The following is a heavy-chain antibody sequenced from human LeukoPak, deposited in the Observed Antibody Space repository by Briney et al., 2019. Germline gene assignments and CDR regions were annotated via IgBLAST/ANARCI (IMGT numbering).Heavy chain of an antibody. CDR3: ARDQYCSSTSCYLGAFDI. CDR1: GFTFSSYS. V-gene: IGHV3-48*01. CDR2: ISSSSSTI. D-gene: IGHD2-2*01. Sequence: QPGGALTLSCAASGFTFSSYSMNWGRQAPAKGLEWVSYISSSSSTIYYAGSVKGRFTISRDNAKNSLYLQMNSLRAEDTAVYYCARDQYCSSTSCYLGAFDIWGQGTMVTVSS. J-gene: IGHJ3*02.